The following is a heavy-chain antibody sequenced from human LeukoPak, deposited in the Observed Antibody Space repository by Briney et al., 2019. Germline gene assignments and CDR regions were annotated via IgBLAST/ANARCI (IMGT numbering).Heavy chain of an antibody. V-gene: IGHV4-34*01. Sequence: SETLSLTCAVYGGSFSGYYWSWIRQPPGKGLEWIGEINHSGSTNYNPSLKSRVTISVDTSKNQFSLKLSSVTAADTAVYYCARGYCGGDCSYLNWFDHWGQGTLVTVSS. CDR3: ARGYCGGDCSYLNWFDH. CDR2: INHSGST. D-gene: IGHD2-21*01. CDR1: GGSFSGYY. J-gene: IGHJ5*02.